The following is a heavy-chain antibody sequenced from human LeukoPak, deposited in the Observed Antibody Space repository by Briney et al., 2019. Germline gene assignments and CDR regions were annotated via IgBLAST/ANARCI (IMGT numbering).Heavy chain of an antibody. V-gene: IGHV1-3*01. CDR2: INAGNGNT. Sequence: ASAKVSCKASGGTFSSYAISWVRQAPGQGLEWMGWINAGNGNTKYSQKFQGRVTITRDTSASTAYMELSSLRSEDTAVYYCARALKDYDILTGYSYWGQGTLVTVSS. D-gene: IGHD3-9*01. CDR3: ARALKDYDILTGYSY. CDR1: GGTFSSYA. J-gene: IGHJ4*02.